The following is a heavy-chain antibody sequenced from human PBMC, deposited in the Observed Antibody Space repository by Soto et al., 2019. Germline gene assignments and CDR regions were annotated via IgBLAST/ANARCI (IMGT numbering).Heavy chain of an antibody. CDR1: GFTFDDYA. V-gene: IGHV3-9*01. CDR2: ISWNSGSI. D-gene: IGHD1-1*01. J-gene: IGHJ4*02. CDR3: AKDTPETRMSY. Sequence: VQLVESGGGLVQPGRSLRLSCAASGFTFDDYAMHWVRQAPGKGLEWVSGISWNSGSIGYADSVKGRFTISRDNAKNSLYLQMNSLRAEDTALYYCAKDTPETRMSYWGQGTLVTVSS.